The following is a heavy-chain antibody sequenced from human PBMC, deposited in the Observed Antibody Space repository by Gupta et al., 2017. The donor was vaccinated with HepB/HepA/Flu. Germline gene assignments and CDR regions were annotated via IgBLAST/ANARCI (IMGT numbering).Heavy chain of an antibody. V-gene: IGHV3-23*01. CDR1: GFSFSNYA. CDR2: LKSNDGGGTT. J-gene: IGHJ4*02. Sequence: EVHLLESRGGLVQPWGSLRRSCAASGFSFSNYAMTWVRQAPGKGLEWVSGLKSNDGGGTTDDADSVKGRFTISRDNYKNTLYLQMNGLKAEDTSVYDGAKDLTGTYPDYCESWGQGTLGTVS. D-gene: IGHD1-26*01. CDR3: AKDLTGTYPDYCES.